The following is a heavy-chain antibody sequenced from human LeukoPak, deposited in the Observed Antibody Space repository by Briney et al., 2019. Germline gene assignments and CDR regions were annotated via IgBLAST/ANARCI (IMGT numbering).Heavy chain of an antibody. CDR2: INPNSGDT. CDR1: GYTFTDYS. CDR3: ARDAIAAAGAGA. J-gene: IGHJ4*02. V-gene: IGHV1-2*02. D-gene: IGHD6-13*01. Sequence: ASVKVSCKASGYTFTDYSMHWVRQAPGQGLEWMGWINPNSGDTDYAQKFQGRVTMTRDTSISTAYLEVSRLTSDDTAVYFCARDAIAAAGAGAWGQRTLVTVSS.